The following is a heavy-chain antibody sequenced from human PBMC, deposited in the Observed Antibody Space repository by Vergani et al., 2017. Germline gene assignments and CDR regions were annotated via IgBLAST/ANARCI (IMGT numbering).Heavy chain of an antibody. CDR3: ARETDDWYFDL. Sequence: QVQLQESGPGLVKPSETLSLTCTVSGGSISSHYWSWIRQPPGKGLEWIGYIYYSGSSNYNPSLKSRFTISVDTSKNQFSLKLSSVTAADTAVYYCARETDDWYFDLWGRGTLVTVSS. CDR2: IYYSGSS. CDR1: GGSISSHY. D-gene: IGHD1-14*01. V-gene: IGHV4-59*11. J-gene: IGHJ2*01.